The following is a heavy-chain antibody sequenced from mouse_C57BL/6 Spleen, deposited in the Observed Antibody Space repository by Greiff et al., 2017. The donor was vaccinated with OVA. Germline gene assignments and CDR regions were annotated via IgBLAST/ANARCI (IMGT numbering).Heavy chain of an antibody. CDR1: GYTFTSYW. J-gene: IGHJ2*01. Sequence: QVQLQQSGAELVRPGPSVKLSCKASGYTFTSYWMHWVKQRPGQGLEWIGVIDPSDSYTNYNQKFKGKATLTVDTSSSTAYMQLSSLTSEDSAVYYCARRRMVTTTGYYFDYWGQGTTLTVSS. V-gene: IGHV1-59*01. CDR3: ARRRMVTTTGYYFDY. CDR2: IDPSDSYT. D-gene: IGHD2-2*01.